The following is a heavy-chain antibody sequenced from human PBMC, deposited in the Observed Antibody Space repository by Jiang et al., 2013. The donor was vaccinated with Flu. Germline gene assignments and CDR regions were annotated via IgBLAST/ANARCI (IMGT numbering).Heavy chain of an antibody. CDR3: ATIAVAGTGTYFQH. J-gene: IGHJ1*01. V-gene: IGHV1-3*01. CDR2: INAGNGNT. D-gene: IGHD6-19*01. Sequence: GAEVKKPGASVKVSCKASGYTFTSYAMHWVRQAPGQRLEWMGWINAGNGNTKYSQKFQGRVTITRDTSASTAYMELSSLRSEDTAVYYCATIAVAGTGTYFQHWGQGTLVTVSS. CDR1: GYTFTSYA.